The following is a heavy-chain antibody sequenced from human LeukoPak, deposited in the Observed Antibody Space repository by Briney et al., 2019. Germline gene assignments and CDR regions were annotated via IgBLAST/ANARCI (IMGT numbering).Heavy chain of an antibody. CDR3: AREATSYYVYYFDY. Sequence: PGGSLRLSCAASGFTFSSYEMNWVRQAPGKGLEWVSYISSSGSTIYYADSVKGRFTISRDNAKNSLYLQMNSLRAEDTAVYYCAREATSYYVYYFDYWGQGTLVTVSS. CDR2: ISSSGSTI. V-gene: IGHV3-48*03. J-gene: IGHJ4*02. CDR1: GFTFSSYE. D-gene: IGHD1-26*01.